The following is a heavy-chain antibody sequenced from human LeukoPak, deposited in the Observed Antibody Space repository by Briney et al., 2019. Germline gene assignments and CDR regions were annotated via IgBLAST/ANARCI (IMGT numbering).Heavy chain of an antibody. D-gene: IGHD6-13*01. CDR3: ARGVAAAGPTPLYYFDY. V-gene: IGHV1-69*01. CDR2: IIPIFGTA. Sequence: SVKVSCKASGGTFSSYAISWVRQAPGQGLEWMGEIIPIFGTANYAQKFQGRVTITADESTSTAYMELSSLRSEDTAVYYCARGVAAAGPTPLYYFDYWGQGTLVTVSS. CDR1: GGTFSSYA. J-gene: IGHJ4*02.